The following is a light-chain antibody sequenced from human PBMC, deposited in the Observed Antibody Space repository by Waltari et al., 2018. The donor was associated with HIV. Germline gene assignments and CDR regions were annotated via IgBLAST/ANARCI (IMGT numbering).Light chain of an antibody. CDR2: EVI. J-gene: IGLJ3*02. CDR1: SSDVGGYNY. Sequence: QSALTQPPSASGSPGQSVTISCTGTSSDVGGYNYVSWYHKHPGKAPHYIIYEVIKPASGAPDRFSGSKSGNTASLTVSGLQAEEGADYYCSADAGSKWVFGGGTRLTVL. CDR3: SADAGSKWV. V-gene: IGLV2-8*01.